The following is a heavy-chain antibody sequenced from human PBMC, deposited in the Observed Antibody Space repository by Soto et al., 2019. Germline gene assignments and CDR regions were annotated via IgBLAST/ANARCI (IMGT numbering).Heavy chain of an antibody. V-gene: IGHV3-7*03. J-gene: IGHJ4*02. CDR2: IKQDGSEK. CDR1: GFTFSSYW. CDR3: TTDRDEWEPAGFDY. Sequence: EVQLVESGGGLVQPGGSLRLSCAASGFTFSSYWMSWVRQAPGKGLEWVAKIKQDGSEKYYVDSVKGRFTISRDNAKNSLYLQMSSLRAEDTAVYYCTTDRDEWEPAGFDYWGQGTLVTVSS. D-gene: IGHD1-26*01.